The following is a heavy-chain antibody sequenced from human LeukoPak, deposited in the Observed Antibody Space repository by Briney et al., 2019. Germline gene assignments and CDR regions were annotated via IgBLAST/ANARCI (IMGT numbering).Heavy chain of an antibody. J-gene: IGHJ4*01. CDR1: GFTFSSYA. V-gene: IGHV3-30-3*01. CDR3: ARAPTTPEGY. D-gene: IGHD1-14*01. Sequence: QPGRSLRLSCAASGFTFSSYAMHWVRQAPGKGLEWVAVISYDGSNKYYADSVKGRFTISRDNSTNTLYLQMNTLRAEDTAVYYCARAPTTPEGYWGHGTLGTVSS. CDR2: ISYDGSNK.